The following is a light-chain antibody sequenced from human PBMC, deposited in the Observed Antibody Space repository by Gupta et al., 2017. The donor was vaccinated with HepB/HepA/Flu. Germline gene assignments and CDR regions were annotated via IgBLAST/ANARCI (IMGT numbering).Light chain of an antibody. CDR2: AAS. J-gene: IGKJ4*01. Sequence: DSQLTQSPSFRSASVGDRVTITCRASQGIRTSLGWYQPKPGRAPKFLIYAASTFQSAVPSRFSGCGSGIAFTLTILRLQPEAFATYYCHRRYTYPNNFGRGTKLEIK. V-gene: IGKV1-9*01. CDR1: QGIRTS. CDR3: HRRYTYPNN.